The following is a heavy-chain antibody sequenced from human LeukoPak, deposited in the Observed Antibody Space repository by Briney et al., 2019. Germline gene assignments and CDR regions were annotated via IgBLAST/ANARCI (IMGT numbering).Heavy chain of an antibody. Sequence: GGSLRLSCAASGFTLSNYSMNWVRQAPGKGLEWVASISSTSSYIFYADSMKGRFTISRDNAKNSLYLQMNSLRADDTAVYYCARDLAYGDDGLWGQGTLVTVSS. D-gene: IGHD4-17*01. CDR2: ISSTSSYI. CDR3: ARDLAYGDDGL. CDR1: GFTLSNYS. V-gene: IGHV3-21*01. J-gene: IGHJ4*02.